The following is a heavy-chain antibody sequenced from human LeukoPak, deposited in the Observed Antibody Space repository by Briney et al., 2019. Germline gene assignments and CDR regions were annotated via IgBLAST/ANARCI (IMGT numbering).Heavy chain of an antibody. CDR3: ARMGGYSGYATH. D-gene: IGHD5-12*01. V-gene: IGHV4-59*08. J-gene: IGHJ4*01. Sequence: SDTLSLTCSVSGRSISPYYWICLRQPPGKGLEWIGYIYSSGSANYNPSLKSRVTISVDTSKNHFSLTLSSVTAADTAVYYCARMGGYSGYATHWGQGTLVTVSS. CDR2: IYSSGSA. CDR1: GRSISPYY.